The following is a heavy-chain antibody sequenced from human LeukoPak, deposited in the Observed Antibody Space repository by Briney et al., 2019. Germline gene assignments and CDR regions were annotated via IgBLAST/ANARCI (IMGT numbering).Heavy chain of an antibody. V-gene: IGHV3-30*02. CDR2: IRYDGSNK. J-gene: IGHJ4*02. CDR1: GFTFSSYG. D-gene: IGHD3-10*01. CDR3: AKDRVEALGEDY. Sequence: PPGGSLRLSCAASGFTFSSYGMHWVRQAPGKGLEWVAFIRYDGSNKYYADSVKGRFTISRDNSKNTLYLQMNSLRAEDTAVYYCAKDRVEALGEDYWGQGTLVTVSS.